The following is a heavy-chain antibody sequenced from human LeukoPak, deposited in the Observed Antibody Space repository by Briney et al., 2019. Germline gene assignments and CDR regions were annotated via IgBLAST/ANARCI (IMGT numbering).Heavy chain of an antibody. Sequence: GGSLRLSCAASGFTFSSYSMNWVRQAPGKGLEWVSSISSSSSYIYYADSVKGRFTISRDNAKNSLYLQMNSLRAEDTAVYYCARFGESALYFDYWDQGTLVTVSS. J-gene: IGHJ4*02. D-gene: IGHD3-16*01. CDR3: ARFGESALYFDY. V-gene: IGHV3-21*01. CDR1: GFTFSSYS. CDR2: ISSSSSYI.